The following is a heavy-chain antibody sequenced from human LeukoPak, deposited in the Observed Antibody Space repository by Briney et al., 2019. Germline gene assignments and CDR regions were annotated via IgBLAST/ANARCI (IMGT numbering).Heavy chain of an antibody. CDR1: GYTFNTYG. D-gene: IGHD5-24*01. J-gene: IGHJ4*02. CDR2: ISGYNGKT. CDR3: ARTEEDGFDY. Sequence: GASVKVSCKASGYTFNTYGITWVRQAPGQGLEWMGWISGYNGKTKYAQKLQDRVTMTTDTSTSTAYMELRSLRYDDTAVYYCARTEEDGFDYWGQGTPVTVSS. V-gene: IGHV1-18*01.